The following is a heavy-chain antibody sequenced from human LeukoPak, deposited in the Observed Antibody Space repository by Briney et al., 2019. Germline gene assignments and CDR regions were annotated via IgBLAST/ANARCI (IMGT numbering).Heavy chain of an antibody. CDR2: IYYSGST. V-gene: IGHV4-59*08. J-gene: IGHJ6*02. CDR1: GGSISSYH. CDR3: ASQNNYYHGLDV. Sequence: SETLSLTCTVAGGSISSYHWSWIRQPPGKGLEWIGHIYYSGSTNYNPSLRSRVTISLGTSKKQFSLKVSSVTAADTAVYYCASQNNYYHGLDVWGQGTTVSVSS.